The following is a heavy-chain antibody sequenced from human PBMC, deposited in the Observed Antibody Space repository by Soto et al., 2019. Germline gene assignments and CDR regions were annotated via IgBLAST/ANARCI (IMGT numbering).Heavy chain of an antibody. D-gene: IGHD6-13*01. CDR3: AKLLVEAGTGY. CDR2: IGTSGGDT. J-gene: IGHJ4*02. Sequence: EVQLLESGGGLVQPGGSLRLSCAASGFTFSSHGMSWVRQAPGKGLEWVASIGTSGGDTYYADSVKGRLTISRDNSKNTLSLQMNSMRADDTAKYYCAKLLVEAGTGYWGQGTLVTVSS. V-gene: IGHV3-23*01. CDR1: GFTFSSHG.